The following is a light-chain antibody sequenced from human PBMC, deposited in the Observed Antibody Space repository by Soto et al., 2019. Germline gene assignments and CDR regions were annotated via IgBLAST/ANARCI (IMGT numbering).Light chain of an antibody. CDR2: GAS. CDR1: QSVTSRY. J-gene: IGKJ4*01. V-gene: IGKV3-20*01. Sequence: IVLTQSPGTLSFAAGERATLSFRASQSVTSRYLAWYQQKPGQAPRLLIYGASNRATGIPDRFSGSGSGTDFALTISRLEPEDFAVYYCQQYGDSPTFGGGTKVDIK. CDR3: QQYGDSPT.